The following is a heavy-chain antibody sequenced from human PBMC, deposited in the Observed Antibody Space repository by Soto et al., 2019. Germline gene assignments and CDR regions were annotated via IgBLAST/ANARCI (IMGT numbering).Heavy chain of an antibody. J-gene: IGHJ6*02. Sequence: SVKVSCKASGYTFTSYGISWVRQAPGQGLEWMGWIIPIFGTANYAQKFQGRVTITADESTSTAYMELSSPRSEDTAVYYCARVEGLVLRLSHGMDVWGQGTTVTVS. CDR1: GYTFTSYG. CDR2: IIPIFGTA. D-gene: IGHD3-3*01. CDR3: ARVEGLVLRLSHGMDV. V-gene: IGHV1-69*13.